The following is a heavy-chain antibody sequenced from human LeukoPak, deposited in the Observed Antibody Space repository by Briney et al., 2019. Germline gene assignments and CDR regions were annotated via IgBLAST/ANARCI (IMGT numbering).Heavy chain of an antibody. CDR2: IWCGGKTT. Sequence: PGGSLRLSCAASGFTFSTHAMHWVRQAPAKGLEWVSMIWCGGKTTYYVDSVKGRFTISRDNAKDTVDLRMNSLRAEDTAVYYCATDPPSTGSSLDSWGPGTPVTVSS. V-gene: IGHV3-33*01. J-gene: IGHJ4*02. CDR3: ATDPPSTGSSLDS. D-gene: IGHD2-8*02. CDR1: GFTFSTHA.